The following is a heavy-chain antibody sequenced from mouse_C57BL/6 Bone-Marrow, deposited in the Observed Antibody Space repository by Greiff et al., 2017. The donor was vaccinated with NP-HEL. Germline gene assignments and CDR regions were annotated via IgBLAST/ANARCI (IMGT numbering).Heavy chain of an antibody. CDR2: IDPENGDT. CDR1: GFNIKDDY. CDR3: TVSSFAY. J-gene: IGHJ3*01. Sequence: DVHLVESGAELVRPGASVKLSCTASGFNIKDDYMHWVKQRPEQGLEWIGWIDPENGDTEYASKFQGKATITADTSSNAAYLQLSSLTSEDTAVYYCTVSSFAYWGQGTLVTVSA. V-gene: IGHV14-4*01.